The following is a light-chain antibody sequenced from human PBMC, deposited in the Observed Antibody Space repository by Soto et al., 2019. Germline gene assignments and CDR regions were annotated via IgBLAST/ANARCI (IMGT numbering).Light chain of an antibody. Sequence: EIVMTQSPATLSVSPGEGATLTCRASQSVGTKLAWYQQKPGQAPRLLIYDASTRATGVPARFGGSGSGTEFTLTISSLQSEDFAVYSCQQYNNRPPITFGQVTRLESK. CDR1: QSVGTK. CDR3: QQYNNRPPIT. J-gene: IGKJ5*01. CDR2: DAS. V-gene: IGKV3-15*01.